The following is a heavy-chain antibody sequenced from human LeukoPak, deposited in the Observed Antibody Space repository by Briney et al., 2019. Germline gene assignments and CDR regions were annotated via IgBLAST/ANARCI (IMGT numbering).Heavy chain of an antibody. Sequence: PSETLSLTCTVSGGSISNTDSYWNWIRQPSGKGLEWIGFISYSGNTYSTPSLESRLTISIDTAKNQFSLSLSSVTAADTAVYFCAREIVSSYYYNGMDVWGQGTTVTVSS. J-gene: IGHJ6*02. CDR2: ISYSGNT. CDR3: AREIVSSYYYNGMDV. D-gene: IGHD5/OR15-5a*01. V-gene: IGHV4-30-4*01. CDR1: GGSISNTDSY.